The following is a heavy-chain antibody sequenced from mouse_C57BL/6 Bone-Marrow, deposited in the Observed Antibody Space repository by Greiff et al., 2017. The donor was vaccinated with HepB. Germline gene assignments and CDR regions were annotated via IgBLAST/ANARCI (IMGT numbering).Heavy chain of an antibody. D-gene: IGHD2-4*01. CDR1: GFTFSDFY. CDR3: ARDRDYDAFAY. CDR2: SRNKANDYTT. Sequence: EVKVVESGGGLVQSGRSLRLSCATSGFTFSDFYMEWVRQAPGKGLEWIAASRNKANDYTTEYSASVKGRFIVSRDTSQSILYLQMNALRAEDTAIYYCARDRDYDAFAYWGQGTLVTVSA. J-gene: IGHJ3*01. V-gene: IGHV7-1*01.